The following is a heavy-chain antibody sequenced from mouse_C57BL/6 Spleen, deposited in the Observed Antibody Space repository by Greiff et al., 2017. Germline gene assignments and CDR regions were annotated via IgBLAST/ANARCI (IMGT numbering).Heavy chain of an antibody. CDR3: ALQRSPDY. CDR2: IDPTDSCT. D-gene: IGHD1-1*01. J-gene: IGHJ2*01. Sequence: VQLQQPGAELVMPGASVKLSCKASGYTFTSYWMHWVKQRPGQGLEWIGEIDPTDSCTNYNQKFKGKATLTVAKTSRTAYMQLSSLTSEAAAVYNWALQRSPDYWGQGTTLTVSS. V-gene: IGHV1-69*01. CDR1: GYTFTSYW.